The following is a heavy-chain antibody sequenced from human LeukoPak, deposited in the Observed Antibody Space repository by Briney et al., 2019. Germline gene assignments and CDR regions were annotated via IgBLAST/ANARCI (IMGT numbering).Heavy chain of an antibody. CDR3: ARINDFWSGPTLDV. J-gene: IGHJ6*02. Sequence: SQTLSLTCAISGDSVSRNSAAWNWIRQSPSRGLEWLGRTYYRSKWFNDYAVSVQSRITINPDTSTNQVSLQLNSVTPEDTAVYYCARINDFWSGPTLDVWGQGTTVTVSS. V-gene: IGHV6-1*01. D-gene: IGHD3-3*01. CDR1: GDSVSRNSAA. CDR2: TYYRSKWFN.